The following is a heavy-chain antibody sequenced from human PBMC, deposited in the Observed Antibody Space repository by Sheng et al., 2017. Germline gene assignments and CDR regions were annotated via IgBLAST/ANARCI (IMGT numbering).Heavy chain of an antibody. CDR2: IIPIFGTA. Sequence: QVQLVQSGAEVKKPGSSVKVSCKASGGTFSSYAISWVRQAPGQGLEWMGGIIPIFGTANYAQKFQGRVTITADESTSTAYMELSSLRSEDTAVYYCASLRNAFGSSPAAVGENWFDPWGQGTLVTVSS. D-gene: IGHD1-26*01. V-gene: IGHV1-69*13. CDR1: GGTFSSYA. J-gene: IGHJ5*02. CDR3: ASLRNAFGSSPAAVGENWFDP.